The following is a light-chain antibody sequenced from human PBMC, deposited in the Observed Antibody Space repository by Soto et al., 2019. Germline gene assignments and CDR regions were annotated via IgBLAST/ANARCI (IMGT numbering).Light chain of an antibody. V-gene: IGKV1-13*02. J-gene: IGKJ4*01. CDR3: QQFNSYPRS. Sequence: AIQLTQSPSSLSASVGDRVTITCRASQGISSALAWYQQKPGKAPKLLIYDASSLESGVPSRFSRSGSGTDFTLTISSLRAEDFATYYCQQFNSYPRSFGGGTQVEIK. CDR2: DAS. CDR1: QGISSA.